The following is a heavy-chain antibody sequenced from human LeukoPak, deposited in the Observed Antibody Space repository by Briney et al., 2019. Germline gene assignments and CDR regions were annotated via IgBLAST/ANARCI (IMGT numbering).Heavy chain of an antibody. CDR3: AREFRNYADY. CDR1: GYTFTIYD. Sequence: ASVRVSFKASGYTFTIYDINWVRQATGQGVERRGWMNTKRGKTGYTQKFQGRVTITRNTSISTAYMELSSLRSEDTAVYYCAREFRNYADYWGQGTLVTVSS. D-gene: IGHD1-7*01. CDR2: MNTKRGKT. J-gene: IGHJ4*02. V-gene: IGHV1-8*01.